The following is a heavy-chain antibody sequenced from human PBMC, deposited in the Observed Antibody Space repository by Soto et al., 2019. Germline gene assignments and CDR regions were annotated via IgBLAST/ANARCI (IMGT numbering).Heavy chain of an antibody. V-gene: IGHV3-23*01. Sequence: EVQLLESGGGLVQPGGSLRLSCAASGFTFSSYAMSWVRQAPGKGLEWVSAISGSGGSTYYADSVKGRFTISRDNSKNTLYLQMNSLRAEDTAVYYCAKDTAMADYYYYGMDVWGQVTTVTVSS. J-gene: IGHJ6*02. CDR2: ISGSGGST. CDR3: AKDTAMADYYYYGMDV. D-gene: IGHD5-18*01. CDR1: GFTFSSYA.